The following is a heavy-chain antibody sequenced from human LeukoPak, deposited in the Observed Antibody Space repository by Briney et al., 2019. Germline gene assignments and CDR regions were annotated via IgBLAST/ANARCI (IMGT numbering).Heavy chain of an antibody. CDR1: GGSISSGDYY. V-gene: IGHV4-30-4*01. Sequence: SQTLSLTCTVSGGSISSGDYYWSWIRQSPGKGLEWIGYIYYSGSTYYNPSLKSRVTISVDTSKNQFSLKLSSVTAADTAVYYCARAPVGYDFWSGYPPYYYYGMDVWGQGTTVTVSS. J-gene: IGHJ6*02. D-gene: IGHD3-3*01. CDR2: IYYSGST. CDR3: ARAPVGYDFWSGYPPYYYYGMDV.